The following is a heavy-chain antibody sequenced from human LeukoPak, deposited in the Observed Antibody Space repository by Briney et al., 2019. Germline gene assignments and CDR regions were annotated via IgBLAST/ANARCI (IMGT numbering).Heavy chain of an antibody. CDR2: IKQDGSEK. CDR1: GFTFSSSW. D-gene: IGHD3-3*01. CDR3: ARAAYYDFWSGYHHAFDI. V-gene: IGHV3-7*01. Sequence: GSLRLSCAASGFTFSSSWLSWVRQAPGKGLEWVANIKQDGSEKYYVDSVKGRFTISRDNAKNSLYLQMNSLRAEDTAVYYCARAAYYDFWSGYHHAFDIWGQGTMVTVSS. J-gene: IGHJ3*02.